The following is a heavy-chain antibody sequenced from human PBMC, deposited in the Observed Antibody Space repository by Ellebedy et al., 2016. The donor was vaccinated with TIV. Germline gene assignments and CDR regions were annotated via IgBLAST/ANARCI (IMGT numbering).Heavy chain of an antibody. Sequence: MPSETLSLTCSVSGGSINSRGYSWDWIRQPPGKGREWSGSISDSGSTFYNPSLKSRVRISVETSKNQFSLKLRSVTAADTAVYYCATEIPVAARIEFWGQGALVTVSS. D-gene: IGHD6-19*01. CDR1: GGSINSRGYS. V-gene: IGHV4-39*02. CDR2: ISDSGST. J-gene: IGHJ4*02. CDR3: ATEIPVAARIEF.